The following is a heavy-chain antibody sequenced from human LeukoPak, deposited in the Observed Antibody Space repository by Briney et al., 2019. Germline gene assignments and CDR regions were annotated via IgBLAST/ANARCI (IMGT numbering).Heavy chain of an antibody. CDR2: INHSGST. CDR3: ARVRGDLSIDY. D-gene: IGHD2-21*02. V-gene: IGHV4-34*01. Sequence: SETLSLTCAVYIESFSGYYWTWIRQPPGKGLEWIGEINHSGSTNYNPSLKSRVTISADTSKNRFSLKLSSVTAADTAVYYCARVRGDLSIDYWGQGNLVTVSS. J-gene: IGHJ4*02. CDR1: IESFSGYY.